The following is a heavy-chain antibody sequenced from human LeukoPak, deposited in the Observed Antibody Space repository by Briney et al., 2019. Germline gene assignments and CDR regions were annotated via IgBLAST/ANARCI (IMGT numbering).Heavy chain of an antibody. Sequence: GGSLRLSCAASGFTFSSYGMSWVRQAPGKGLEWVSAISGSGGSTYYADSVKGRFTISRDNSKNTLYLQMNSLRAEDTAVYYCAKVSVQVRFRVIDYWGQGTLVTVSS. D-gene: IGHD1-1*01. CDR3: AKVSVQVRFRVIDY. CDR1: GFTFSSYG. J-gene: IGHJ4*02. CDR2: ISGSGGST. V-gene: IGHV3-23*01.